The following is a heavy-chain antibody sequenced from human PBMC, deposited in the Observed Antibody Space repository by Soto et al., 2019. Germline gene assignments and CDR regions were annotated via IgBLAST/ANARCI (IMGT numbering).Heavy chain of an antibody. J-gene: IGHJ4*02. V-gene: IGHV3-21*01. Sequence: EVQLVESGGGLVKPGGSLRLSCAASGFTFSSYSMNWVRQAPGKGLEWVSSISSSSSYIYYADSVKGRYTISRDNAKNSLYLQMNSLRDEDTAVYYCARYRLAPPQWDSSGYCNDYWGQGTLVTVSS. CDR2: ISSSSSYI. CDR1: GFTFSSYS. CDR3: ARYRLAPPQWDSSGYCNDY. D-gene: IGHD3-22*01.